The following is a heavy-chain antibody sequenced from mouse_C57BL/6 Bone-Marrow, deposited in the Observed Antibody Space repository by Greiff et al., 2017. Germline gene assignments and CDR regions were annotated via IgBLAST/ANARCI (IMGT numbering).Heavy chain of an antibody. J-gene: IGHJ4*01. CDR1: GYTFTSYW. Sequence: QVQLQQPGAELVMPGASVKLSCKASGYTFTSYWMHWVKQRPGQGLEWIGEIDPSDSYTNYNQKFKGKSTLTVDKSSSTAYMQLSSLTSEDSAVYYCAREDGYYYAMDYWGQGPSVTGSS. CDR3: AREDGYYYAMDY. CDR2: IDPSDSYT. D-gene: IGHD2-3*01. V-gene: IGHV1-69*01.